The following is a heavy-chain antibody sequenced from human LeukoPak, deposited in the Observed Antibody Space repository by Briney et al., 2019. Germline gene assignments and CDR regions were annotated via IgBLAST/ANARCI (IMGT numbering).Heavy chain of an antibody. CDR1: GFTFSSYA. Sequence: PGGSLRLSCAASGFTFSSYAMHWVRQAPGKGLEWVAVISYDGSNKYYADSVKGRFTISRDNSKNTLYLQMNSLRAEDTAVYYCARVRDSTGSFYYWGQGTLVTVSS. CDR2: ISYDGSNK. D-gene: IGHD2/OR15-2a*01. J-gene: IGHJ4*02. V-gene: IGHV3-30*04. CDR3: ARVRDSTGSFYY.